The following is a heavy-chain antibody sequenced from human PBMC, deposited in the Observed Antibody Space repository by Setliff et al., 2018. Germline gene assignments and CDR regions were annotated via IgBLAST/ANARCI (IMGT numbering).Heavy chain of an antibody. V-gene: IGHV1-2*02. CDR2: INPNSAGT. J-gene: IGHJ4*02. D-gene: IGHD3-9*01. Sequence: ASVKVSCKASGYTFTNYGITWVRQAPGQGLEWMGWINPNSAGTNYAQKFQGRVTMAWDASITTAYLDLSRLTSDDTASYYCAGVDVLTASPFWGLGTRVTVSS. CDR3: AGVDVLTASPF. CDR1: GYTFTNYG.